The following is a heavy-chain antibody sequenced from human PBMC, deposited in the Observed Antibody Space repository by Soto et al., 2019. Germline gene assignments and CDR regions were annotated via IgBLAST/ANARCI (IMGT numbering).Heavy chain of an antibody. J-gene: IGHJ2*01. CDR3: TTDRSVTTNLGWYLEL. V-gene: IGHV3-15*07. D-gene: IGHD4-17*01. CDR1: GFTFRDAW. Sequence: EVQLVESGGGLVKPGGSLRVSCAASGFTFRDAWMNWVRQGPGKGLEWVGRIKSKSDGGTTEYGAPVRGRFTISRDDSEKTLYLQMDSLKIEDTAVYYCTTDRSVTTNLGWYLELWGRGTLVTVSS. CDR2: IKSKSDGGTT.